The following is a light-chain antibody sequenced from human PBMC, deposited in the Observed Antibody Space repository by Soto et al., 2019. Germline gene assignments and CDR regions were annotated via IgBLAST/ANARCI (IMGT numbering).Light chain of an antibody. J-gene: IGKJ1*01. Sequence: EIVMTQSPVTLSVSPGERATLSCRASESVSTNLAWYQQKPGQAPRLLIYVASTRATGVPARFIGGGCGPEFTLTISSLQSEDFAVYYGHHFNHWPWTFGQGTKVEIK. CDR2: VAS. CDR1: ESVSTN. V-gene: IGKV3-15*01. CDR3: HHFNHWPWT.